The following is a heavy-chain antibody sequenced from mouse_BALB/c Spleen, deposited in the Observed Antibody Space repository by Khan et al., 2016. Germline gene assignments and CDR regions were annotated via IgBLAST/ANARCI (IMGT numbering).Heavy chain of an antibody. J-gene: IGHJ3*01. CDR3: ARAGYYGYLAY. CDR2: INPDSSTI. D-gene: IGHD1-2*01. CDR1: GFDFSRYW. Sequence: VKLLESGGGLVQPGGSLKLSCAASGFDFSRYWMSWVRQAPGKGLEWIGEINPDSSTINYTPSLKEKFIISRDNAKNTLYLQMSKVRSEEKALNYCARAGYYGYLAYWGQGTLVTVAA. V-gene: IGHV4-1*02.